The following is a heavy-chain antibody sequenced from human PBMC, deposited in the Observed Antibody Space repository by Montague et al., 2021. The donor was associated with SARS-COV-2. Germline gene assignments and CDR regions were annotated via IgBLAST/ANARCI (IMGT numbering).Heavy chain of an antibody. J-gene: IGHJ4*02. CDR1: GDSISRYY. CDR2: IYYSGST. D-gene: IGHD3-22*01. Sequence: SETLSLTCTVSGDSISRYYWGWIRQPPGKGLEWIGSIYYSGSTYYNPSLKSRVTISVDTSKNQFSLKLSSVTAADTAVYYCAREGGWLSRGSYYFDYWGQGTLVTVSS. CDR3: AREGGWLSRGSYYFDY. V-gene: IGHV4-38-2*02.